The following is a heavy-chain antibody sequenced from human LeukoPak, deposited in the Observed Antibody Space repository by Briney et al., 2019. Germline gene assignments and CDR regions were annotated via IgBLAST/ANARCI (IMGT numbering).Heavy chain of an antibody. V-gene: IGHV3-21*01. Sequence: GGSLRLSCAASGFTVSSNYMSWVRQAPGKGLEWVSFISSSDTYIYYADSVKGRFTISRDNAKNSLYLQMNSLRAEDTAVYYCARVVSFDPWGQGTLVTVSS. J-gene: IGHJ5*02. CDR2: ISSSDTYI. CDR3: ARVVSFDP. CDR1: GFTVSSNY.